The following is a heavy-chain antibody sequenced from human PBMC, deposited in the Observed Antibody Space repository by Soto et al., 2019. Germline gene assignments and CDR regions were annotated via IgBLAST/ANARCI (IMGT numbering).Heavy chain of an antibody. CDR3: AKAASATVIAVGPTLFDY. CDR1: GYNFANYW. V-gene: IGHV5-51*01. J-gene: IGHJ4*02. D-gene: IGHD3-22*01. Sequence: GESLKISCKGSGYNFANYWIGWVRQMPGKGLEWMGIIYPGNSDTRYSPSFQGQVTISADTSISTAYLQMNSLRAEDTAVYYCAKAASATVIAVGPTLFDYWGQGALVTVSS. CDR2: IYPGNSDT.